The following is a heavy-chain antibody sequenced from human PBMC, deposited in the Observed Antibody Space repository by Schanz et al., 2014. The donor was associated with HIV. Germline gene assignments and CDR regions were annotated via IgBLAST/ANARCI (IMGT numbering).Heavy chain of an antibody. CDR1: GFTFSSNG. CDR3: AKETEQLRYLGYFDY. Sequence: VQLVESGGGVVQPGRSLRLSCSASGFTFSSNGMHWVRQAPGKGLEWVSTISGSGGHTYYADSVKGRFTISRDNSKNTLFLQMNSLRAEDTALYYCAKETEQLRYLGYFDYWGQGTLVTVSS. J-gene: IGHJ4*02. V-gene: IGHV3-23*04. D-gene: IGHD3-9*01. CDR2: ISGSGGHT.